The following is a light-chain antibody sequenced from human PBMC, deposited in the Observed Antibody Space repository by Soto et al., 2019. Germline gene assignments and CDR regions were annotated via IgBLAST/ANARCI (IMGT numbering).Light chain of an antibody. CDR3: QQYNNWPRT. J-gene: IGKJ1*01. V-gene: IGKV3-15*01. Sequence: EIVLTQSPGTLSLSPGERATLSCRASQSVSSNLAWYQQKPGQAPRLLIYGASTRATGIPARFSGSGSGTECTLTISSLQSEDVAVYYCQQYNNWPRTFGQGTKVDIK. CDR1: QSVSSN. CDR2: GAS.